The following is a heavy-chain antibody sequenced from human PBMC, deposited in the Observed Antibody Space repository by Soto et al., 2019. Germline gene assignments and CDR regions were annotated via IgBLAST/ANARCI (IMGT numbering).Heavy chain of an antibody. J-gene: IGHJ4*02. V-gene: IGHV1-46*01. CDR3: ARDLITGGTHLDF. CDR2: INPSGGST. CDR1: GYTFTTYY. Sequence: QVQLVQSGAEVKKPGASVKVSCKASGYTFTTYYIHWVRQAPGQGLEWMGIINPSGGSTSYAPKFQGSLTMTRDTSTTTVYMDLSSLRSEDTAVYYCARDLITGGTHLDFWGQGTLVTVSS. D-gene: IGHD3-16*01.